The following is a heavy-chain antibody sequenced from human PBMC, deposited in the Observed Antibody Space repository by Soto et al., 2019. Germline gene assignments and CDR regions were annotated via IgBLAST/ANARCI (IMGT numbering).Heavy chain of an antibody. D-gene: IGHD1-7*01. CDR1: GGSISSYY. J-gene: IGHJ4*02. Sequence: TVSGGSISSYYWSWIRQPPGKGLESIGYIYYSGNTNYNPSLKSRVTISVDTSKNQFSLKLSSVTAADTAVYYCGRGEVDRYNWNYGIDYSGRGNLLAVCS. CDR2: IYYSGNT. CDR3: GRGEVDRYNWNYGIDY. V-gene: IGHV4-59*01.